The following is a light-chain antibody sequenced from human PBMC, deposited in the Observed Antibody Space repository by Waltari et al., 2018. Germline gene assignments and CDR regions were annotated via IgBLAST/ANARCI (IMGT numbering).Light chain of an antibody. Sequence: QSALPQPASVSGSPGQSLTISCTGNSSDVGRYNLFYWYQQPPGKAPKHMIYEGSKRPSGFSNRFSGSKSGNTASLTISGLQAEDEADYYCCSYAGSSTYVVFGGGTKLTVL. CDR1: SSDVGRYNL. V-gene: IGLV2-23*01. CDR2: EGS. CDR3: CSYAGSSTYVV. J-gene: IGLJ2*01.